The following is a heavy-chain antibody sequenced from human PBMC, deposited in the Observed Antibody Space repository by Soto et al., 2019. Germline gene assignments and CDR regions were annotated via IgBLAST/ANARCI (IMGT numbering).Heavy chain of an antibody. Sequence: SETMSLTCTVSGGSISSYYWFWIRQSPGRGLEWIGYVYYSGKTNYNPSLESRVTISIDTSENQFSLKLNSVTAADTAVYYCARGARFGDRRYMDVWGKGTTVTVSS. V-gene: IGHV4-59*12. J-gene: IGHJ6*03. CDR1: GGSISSYY. CDR3: ARGARFGDRRYMDV. D-gene: IGHD3-10*01. CDR2: VYYSGKT.